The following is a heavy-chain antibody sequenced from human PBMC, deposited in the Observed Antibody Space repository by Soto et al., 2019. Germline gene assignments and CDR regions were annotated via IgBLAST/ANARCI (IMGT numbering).Heavy chain of an antibody. J-gene: IGHJ4*02. Sequence: SHTCSVSDGSSSRYYWCCIRQKPGKGLEWIGYIYYSGSTNYNPSLKSRVTISVDTSKNQFSLKLSSVTAADTVVYYCARSNRFGVYDYVWGSYRPLSWFDYWGQGTLVTVSS. CDR2: IYYSGST. CDR3: ARSNRFGVYDYVWGSYRPLSWFDY. D-gene: IGHD3-16*02. CDR1: DGSSSRYY. V-gene: IGHV4-59*01.